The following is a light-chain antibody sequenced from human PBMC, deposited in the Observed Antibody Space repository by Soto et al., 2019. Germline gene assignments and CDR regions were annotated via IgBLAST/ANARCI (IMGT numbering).Light chain of an antibody. Sequence: DIQMTQSPSSLSASVGDRVTITCRASQGIGTDLGWYRQKPGRAPERLIYSTSSLQSGVPSRFSGSGSGTEVSLTMTSLQPEECATYYCLQQYTYPRTFGQGTKVEIK. V-gene: IGKV1-17*01. CDR1: QGIGTD. CDR3: LQQYTYPRT. J-gene: IGKJ1*01. CDR2: STS.